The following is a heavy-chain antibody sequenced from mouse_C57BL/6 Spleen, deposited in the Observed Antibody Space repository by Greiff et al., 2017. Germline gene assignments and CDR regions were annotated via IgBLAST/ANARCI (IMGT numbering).Heavy chain of an antibody. CDR1: GYTFTDYN. CDR2: INPNNGGT. V-gene: IGHV1-18*01. D-gene: IGHD2-4*01. J-gene: IGHJ3*01. Sequence: VQLKQSGPELVKPGASVKIPCKASGYTFTDYNMDWVKQSHGKSLEWIGDINPNNGGTIYNQKFKGKVTLTVDKSSSTAYMALRSLASEDTAVYYCARGDDDDMFAYWGQGTLVTVSA. CDR3: ARGDDDDMFAY.